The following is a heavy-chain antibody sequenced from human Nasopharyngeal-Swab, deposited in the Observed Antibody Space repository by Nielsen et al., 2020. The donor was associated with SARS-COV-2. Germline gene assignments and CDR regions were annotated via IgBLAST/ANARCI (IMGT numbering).Heavy chain of an antibody. CDR3: AKAPYLRGLDV. CDR1: GFTFSSYA. D-gene: IGHD2-21*01. V-gene: IGHV3-30*04. J-gene: IGHJ6*02. Sequence: GGSLRLSCAASGFTFSSYAMHWVRQAPGKGLEWVAVISYDGSNKYYADSVKGRFTISRDKSKNTLYLQTNSLRVEDTAVYYCAKAPYLRGLDVWGQGTTVTVSS. CDR2: ISYDGSNK.